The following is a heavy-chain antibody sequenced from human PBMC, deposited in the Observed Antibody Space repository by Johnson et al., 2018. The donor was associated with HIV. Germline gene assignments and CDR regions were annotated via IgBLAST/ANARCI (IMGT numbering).Heavy chain of an antibody. V-gene: IGHV3-30*03. J-gene: IGHJ3*02. Sequence: QMQLVESGGGVVQPGKSLTLSCVGSGLSFSNFGIHWVRQAPGKGPEWVAVISFDGNLKKYADSVKGRFTISRDNYKNTLYLQMGSLKAEDTSVYYCARGRGDLDIWGQGTKVTVSS. CDR2: ISFDGNLK. CDR1: GLSFSNFG. CDR3: ARGRGDLDI. D-gene: IGHD3-16*01.